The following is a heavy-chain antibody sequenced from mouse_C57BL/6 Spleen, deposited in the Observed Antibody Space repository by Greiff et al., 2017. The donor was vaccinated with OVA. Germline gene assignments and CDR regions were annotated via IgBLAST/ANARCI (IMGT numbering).Heavy chain of an antibody. J-gene: IGHJ2*01. Sequence: VQGVESGAELVKPGASVKISCKASGYAFSSYWMNWVKQRPGKGLEWIGQIYPGDGDTNYNGKFKGKATLTADKSSSTAYMQLSSLTSEDSAVYFCARSGITTVVATDYWGQGTTLTVSS. CDR3: ARSGITTVVATDY. CDR2: IYPGDGDT. CDR1: GYAFSSYW. V-gene: IGHV1-80*01. D-gene: IGHD1-1*01.